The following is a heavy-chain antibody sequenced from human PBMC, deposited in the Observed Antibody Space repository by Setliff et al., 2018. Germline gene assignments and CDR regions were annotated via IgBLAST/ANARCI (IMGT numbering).Heavy chain of an antibody. V-gene: IGHV1-2*06. CDR1: GYIFTGYY. Sequence: ASVKVSCKASGYIFTGYYMHWVRQAPGQGLEWMGRISPHTGGTNSAQKFQGRVTMTRETSVSTVYMELNSLRTDDTAVYYCVRAGFDAISNGLDYWGQATLVTVSS. D-gene: IGHD3-3*01. CDR2: ISPHTGGT. CDR3: VRAGFDAISNGLDY. J-gene: IGHJ4*02.